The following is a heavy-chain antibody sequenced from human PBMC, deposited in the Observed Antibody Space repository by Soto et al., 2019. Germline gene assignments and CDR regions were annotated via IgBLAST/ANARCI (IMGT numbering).Heavy chain of an antibody. CDR3: ARNPVWKEGHFDY. CDR1: GGTFSSYT. Sequence: ASVKVSCKASGGTFSSYTISWVRQAPGQGLEWMGRIIPILGIANYAQKFQGRVTITADKSTNTAYMELSSLRSEDTAVYYCARNPVWKEGHFDYWGQGTLVTVSS. CDR2: IIPILGIA. D-gene: IGHD3-16*01. J-gene: IGHJ4*02. V-gene: IGHV1-69*02.